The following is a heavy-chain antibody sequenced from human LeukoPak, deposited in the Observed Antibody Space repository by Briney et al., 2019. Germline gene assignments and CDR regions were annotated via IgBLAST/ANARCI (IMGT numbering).Heavy chain of an antibody. J-gene: IGHJ4*02. D-gene: IGHD6-25*01. V-gene: IGHV3-33*01. Sequence: PGGSLRLSCAASGFTFSSYGMHWVRQAPGKGLEWVAVILYDGTNKYYADSVKDRFTISRDNSKNTLYLQMNSLRAEDTAVYYCARDRYSSGLEYFDYWGQGTLVTVSS. CDR1: GFTFSSYG. CDR2: ILYDGTNK. CDR3: ARDRYSSGLEYFDY.